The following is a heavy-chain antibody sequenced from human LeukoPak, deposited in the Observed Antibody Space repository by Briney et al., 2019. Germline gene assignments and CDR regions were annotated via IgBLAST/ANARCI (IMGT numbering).Heavy chain of an antibody. J-gene: IGHJ4*02. CDR3: AKDGTTMVRGVSPLD. V-gene: IGHV3-30*18. CDR2: ISYDGSNK. Sequence: GGSLRLSCAASGFTFSSYWMHWVRQAPGKGLEWVAVISYDGSNKYYADSVKGRFTISRDNSKNTLYLQMNSLRAEDTAVYYCAKDGTTMVRGVSPLDWGQGTLVTVSS. D-gene: IGHD3-10*01. CDR1: GFTFSSYW.